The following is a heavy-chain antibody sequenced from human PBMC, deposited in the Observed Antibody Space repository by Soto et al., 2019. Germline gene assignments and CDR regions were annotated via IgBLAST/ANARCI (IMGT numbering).Heavy chain of an antibody. CDR1: GYTFTSYG. J-gene: IGHJ4*02. V-gene: IGHV1-18*04. D-gene: IGHD3-22*01. Sequence: ASVKVSCKASGYTFTSYGISWVRQAPGQGLEWMGWISAYNGNTNYAQKLQGRVTMTTDTSTSTAYMELRSLRSDDTAVYYCARVYRYDSSGYYDYWGQGTLVTVSS. CDR3: ARVYRYDSSGYYDY. CDR2: ISAYNGNT.